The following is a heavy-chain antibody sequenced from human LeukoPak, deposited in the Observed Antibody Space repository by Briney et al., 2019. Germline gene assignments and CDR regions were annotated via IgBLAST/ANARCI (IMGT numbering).Heavy chain of an antibody. V-gene: IGHV3-23*01. CDR2: ISGSGGST. J-gene: IGHJ4*02. CDR3: ATLGYGSGSYPYFDY. CDR1: GFTFSSYG. Sequence: GGSLRLSCAASGFTFSSYGMSWVRQAPGKGLEWVSAISGSGGSTYYADSVKGRFTISRDNPKDTLYLQMNSLRAEDTAVYYCATLGYGSGSYPYFDYWGQGTLVTVSS. D-gene: IGHD3-10*01.